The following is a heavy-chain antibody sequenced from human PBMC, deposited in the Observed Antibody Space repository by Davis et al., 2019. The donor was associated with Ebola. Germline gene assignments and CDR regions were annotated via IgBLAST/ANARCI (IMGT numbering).Heavy chain of an antibody. V-gene: IGHV3-13*01. CDR2: IRAAGDT. Sequence: GESLKISCTASGFTFSNYDMHWVRQGTGKGLEWVSTIRAAGDTYYPGSVKGRFSISRDNAENSLYLQMDSLRAGDTAVYYCARGGIAARRGRYFYGMDVWGQGTTVTVSS. CDR3: ARGGIAARRGRYFYGMDV. CDR1: GFTFSNYD. J-gene: IGHJ6*02. D-gene: IGHD6-6*01.